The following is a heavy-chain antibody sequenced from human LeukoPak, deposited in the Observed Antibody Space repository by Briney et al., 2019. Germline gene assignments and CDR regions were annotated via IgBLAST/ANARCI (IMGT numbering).Heavy chain of an antibody. J-gene: IGHJ3*02. CDR3: ARVGPTFDVFYI. D-gene: IGHD1-26*01. CDR1: GDSISSTTYY. V-gene: IGHV4-39*07. CDR2: IYYSGST. Sequence: PSETLSLTCSVSGDSISSTTYYWGWIRQPPGRGLEWIGNIYYSGSTYYNPSLKSRVTISVDTSKNQFSLKLSSVTVADTAVYYCARVGPTFDVFYIWGQGTMVTVSS.